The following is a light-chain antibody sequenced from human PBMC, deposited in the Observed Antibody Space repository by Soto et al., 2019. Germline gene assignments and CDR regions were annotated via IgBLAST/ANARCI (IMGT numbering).Light chain of an antibody. V-gene: IGLV1-51*01. CDR1: SSNIVNNY. CDR2: DNN. CDR3: GTWDSSLGYV. Sequence: QSVLTQPPSVSAAPGQKVTMSCSGSSSNIVNNYVSWYQQLPGTAPKLLIYDNNKRPSGIPDRFSGSKSGTSATLGITGLQTGDEADYYFGTWDSSLGYVFGTGTKVTVL. J-gene: IGLJ1*01.